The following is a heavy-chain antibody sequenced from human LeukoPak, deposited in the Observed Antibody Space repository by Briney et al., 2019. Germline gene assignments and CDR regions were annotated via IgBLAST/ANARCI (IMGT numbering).Heavy chain of an antibody. CDR1: GASISLYY. Sequence: SDTLTLTCSVSGASISLYYWSWIRQSAGKRPEWIGRVDATGTTNYNPSLGSRVTLSVDTFKRHFSLKLKSVTAADTAVYYCARVLGSSGYAGDWRFDLWGRGTLVTVSS. J-gene: IGHJ2*01. V-gene: IGHV4-4*07. CDR2: VDATGTT. D-gene: IGHD3-22*01. CDR3: ARVLGSSGYAGDWRFDL.